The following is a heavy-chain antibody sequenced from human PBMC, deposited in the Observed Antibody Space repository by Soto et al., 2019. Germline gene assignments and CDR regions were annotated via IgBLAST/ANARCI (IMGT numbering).Heavy chain of an antibody. CDR1: SGSISSSNW. D-gene: IGHD2-15*01. V-gene: IGHV4-4*02. CDR2: IYHSGST. CDR3: ARRVVVAASSRGDDWGFFDY. J-gene: IGHJ4*02. Sequence: QVQLQESGPGLVKPSGTLSLTCAVSSGSISSSNWWSWVRQPPGKGLEWIGEIYHSGSTNYNPSLQSRVTISVDKYKNQFSLKLGSVTAADTAVYYCARRVVVAASSRGDDWGFFDYCGQGTLVTVSS.